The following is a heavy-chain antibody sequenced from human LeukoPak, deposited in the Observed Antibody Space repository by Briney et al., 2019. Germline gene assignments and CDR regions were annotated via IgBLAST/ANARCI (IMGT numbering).Heavy chain of an antibody. V-gene: IGHV3-7*01. D-gene: IGHD3-3*01. J-gene: IGHJ6*03. Sequence: GGSLRLSCAASGFTFSSYWMSWVRQAPAKGLEWVANIKQDGSEKYYVDSVKGRFTISRDNAKNSLYLQMNSLRADDTAVYYCARLDDFWSGYWVNYYYYMDVWGKGTTVTVSS. CDR1: GFTFSSYW. CDR3: ARLDDFWSGYWVNYYYYMDV. CDR2: IKQDGSEK.